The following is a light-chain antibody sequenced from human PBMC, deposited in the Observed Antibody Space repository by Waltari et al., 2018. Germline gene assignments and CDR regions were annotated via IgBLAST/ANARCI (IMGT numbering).Light chain of an antibody. CDR2: GAS. CDR1: QSVTSIS. CDR3: QQYDGIVLT. Sequence: EIVLTQSPGTLSLSPGERATLSCRASQSVTSISLSWYQQKPGQAPRLLIYGASNRATDIPDRFSGSGSGTDFTLTISRLEPEDFAVYYCQQYDGIVLTFGGGTKVEI. J-gene: IGKJ4*01. V-gene: IGKV3-20*01.